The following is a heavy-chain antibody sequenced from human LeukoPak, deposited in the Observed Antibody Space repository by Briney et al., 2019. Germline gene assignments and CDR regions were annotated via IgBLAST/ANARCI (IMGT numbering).Heavy chain of an antibody. V-gene: IGHV1-2*02. CDR2: VNPNSGGT. CDR3: ASDGLYCGRSFDY. CDR1: GYSFTGYY. D-gene: IGHD3-10*02. J-gene: IGHJ4*01. Sequence: ASVKVSCKASGYSFTGYYIHWVRQAPGQGLEWMGWVNPNSGGTKYAQKFQDRVTMTRDTSISTAYMELSRLSSDDTSLYYCASDGLYCGRSFDYWGQGTLVTVSS.